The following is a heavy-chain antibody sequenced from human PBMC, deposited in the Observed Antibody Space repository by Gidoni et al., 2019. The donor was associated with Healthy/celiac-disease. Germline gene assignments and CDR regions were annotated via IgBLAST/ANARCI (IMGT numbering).Heavy chain of an antibody. V-gene: IGHV4-38-2*01. J-gene: IGHJ4*02. CDR1: GYSISSGYY. Sequence: QVQLQESGPGLVKPSETLSLTCAVSGYSISSGYYWGWIRQPPGKGLEWIGSIYHSGSTYYNPSLKSRVTISVDTYKNQFSLKLSSVTAADTAVYYCARVVVGANDYWGQGTLVTVSS. CDR3: ARVVVGANDY. D-gene: IGHD1-26*01. CDR2: IYHSGST.